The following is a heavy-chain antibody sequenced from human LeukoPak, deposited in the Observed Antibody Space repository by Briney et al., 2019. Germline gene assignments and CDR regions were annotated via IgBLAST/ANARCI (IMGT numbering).Heavy chain of an antibody. J-gene: IGHJ4*02. CDR2: IDPGDSYI. D-gene: IGHD3-16*01. CDR1: GYTFTNYW. V-gene: IGHV5-10-1*01. Sequence: GESLQISCKGSGYTFTNYWITWVRQLPGKGLEWMGTIDPGDSYINYSPSLEGHVIMSTDKATNTAHLQWSSLKASDTGIYYCARRGIGFGDFYDYWGQGTPVTVSS. CDR3: ARRGIGFGDFYDY.